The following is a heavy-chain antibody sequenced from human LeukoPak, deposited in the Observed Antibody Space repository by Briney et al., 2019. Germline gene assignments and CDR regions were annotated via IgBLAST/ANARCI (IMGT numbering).Heavy chain of an antibody. CDR1: GFTFSSYS. J-gene: IGHJ4*02. V-gene: IGHV3-21*01. CDR2: ISSSSSYI. D-gene: IGHD1-26*01. Sequence: GGSLRLSCAASGFTFSSYSMNWVRQAPGKGLEWVSSISSSSSYIYYADSVKGRFTISRDNAKNSLYLQMNSLRAEDTAVYYCARAKTSIVGATIGFDYWGQGTLVTVSS. CDR3: ARAKTSIVGATIGFDY.